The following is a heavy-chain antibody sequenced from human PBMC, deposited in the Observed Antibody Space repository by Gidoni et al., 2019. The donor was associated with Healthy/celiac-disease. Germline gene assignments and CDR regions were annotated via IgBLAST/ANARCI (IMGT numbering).Heavy chain of an antibody. CDR2: IYYSGST. CDR3: ARRKPAITIFGVAYNYAFDI. D-gene: IGHD3-3*01. Sequence: QLQLQESGPGLVKPSETLSLTCTVSGGSISSSSYYWGWIRQPPGKGLEWIGSIYYSGSTYYNPSLKSRVTISLDTSKNQFSLKLSSVTAADTAVYYWARRKPAITIFGVAYNYAFDIWGQGTMVTVSS. V-gene: IGHV4-39*01. J-gene: IGHJ3*02. CDR1: GGSISSSSYY.